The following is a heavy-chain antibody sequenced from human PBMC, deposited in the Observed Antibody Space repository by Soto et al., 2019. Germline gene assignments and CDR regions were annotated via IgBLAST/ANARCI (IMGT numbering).Heavy chain of an antibody. J-gene: IGHJ6*02. Sequence: EVQLLEAGGGLVQPGGSLRLSCTASGFTFSSYAMTWVRQAPGKGPEWGSGLSAGWSATYHADSVKGRFIISRDNSKNTLYLQMNSLRAEDTAVYYCAKGAMRSFYALDVWGQGTTVTVSS. CDR3: AKGAMRSFYALDV. D-gene: IGHD2-2*01. V-gene: IGHV3-23*01. CDR1: GFTFSSYA. CDR2: LSAGWSAT.